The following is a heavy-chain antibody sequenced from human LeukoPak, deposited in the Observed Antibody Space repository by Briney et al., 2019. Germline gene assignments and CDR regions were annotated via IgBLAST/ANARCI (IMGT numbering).Heavy chain of an antibody. Sequence: ASVKVSCKASGYTLTSYGISWVRQAPGQGLEWMGWISAYNGNTNYAQKLQGRVTMTTDTSTSTAYMELRSLRSDDTAVYYCARAHPWTIFGVAAFSSDYYYGMDVWGQGTTVTVSS. CDR1: GYTLTSYG. D-gene: IGHD3-3*01. V-gene: IGHV1-18*01. J-gene: IGHJ6*02. CDR2: ISAYNGNT. CDR3: ARAHPWTIFGVAAFSSDYYYGMDV.